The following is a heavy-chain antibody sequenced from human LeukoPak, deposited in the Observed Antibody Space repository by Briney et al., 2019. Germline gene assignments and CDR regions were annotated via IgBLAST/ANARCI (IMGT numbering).Heavy chain of an antibody. CDR3: ATYSEGICDY. J-gene: IGHJ4*02. CDR2: MFYSGST. V-gene: IGHV4-59*01. D-gene: IGHD2-15*01. Sequence: SETLSLTCTVSGGSISSYYWSWIRQPPGKGLEWIGYMFYSGSTKYNPSLKSRVTISVDTSKNQFSLKLSSVTAADTAVYYCATYSEGICDYWGQGTLVTVSS. CDR1: GGSISSYY.